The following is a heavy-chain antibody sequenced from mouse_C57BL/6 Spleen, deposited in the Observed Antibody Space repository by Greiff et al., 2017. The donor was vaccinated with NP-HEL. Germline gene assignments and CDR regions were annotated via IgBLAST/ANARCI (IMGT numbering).Heavy chain of an antibody. D-gene: IGHD1-1*01. CDR1: GFNIKDYY. V-gene: IGHV14-1*01. J-gene: IGHJ3*01. CDR2: IDPEDGDT. CDR3: TSIYYYGSSRFAY. Sequence: VQLQQSGAELVRPGASVKLSCTASGFNIKDYYMHWVKQRPEQGLEWIGRIDPEDGDTEYAPKFQGKATMTADTSSNTAYLQLSSLTSEDTAVYYCTSIYYYGSSRFAYWGQGTLVTVSA.